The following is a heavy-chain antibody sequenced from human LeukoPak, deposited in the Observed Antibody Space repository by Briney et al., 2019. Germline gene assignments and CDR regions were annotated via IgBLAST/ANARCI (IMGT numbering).Heavy chain of an antibody. CDR1: GFTFSSYE. J-gene: IGHJ6*04. D-gene: IGHD3-10*02. CDR3: AELGINMIGGV. Sequence: PGGSLRLSCAASGFTFSSYEMNWVRQAPGKELEWVSYIISSGITIYYADSVKGRFTISRDNAKNSLYLQMTSLRAEDTAVYYCAELGINMIGGVWGKGTTVTISS. V-gene: IGHV3-48*03. CDR2: IISSGITI.